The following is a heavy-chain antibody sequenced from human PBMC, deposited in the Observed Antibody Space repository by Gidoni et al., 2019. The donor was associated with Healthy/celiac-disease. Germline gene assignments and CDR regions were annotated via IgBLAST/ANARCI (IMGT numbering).Heavy chain of an antibody. D-gene: IGHD3-22*01. CDR1: GGSFSLRSYS. V-gene: IGHV4-61*02. J-gene: IGHJ4*02. CDR2: IYTSGST. Sequence: QVQLQDSCPRLVNPSRTLSPTCPVPGGSFSLRSYSGSWIRQPAGKGLEWFGRIYTSGSTTYNPSLKSRVTISVDTSKNQFSLKLSSVTAADTAVYYCARERNYYDSSGYYYYYFDYWGQGTLVTVSS. CDR3: ARERNYYDSSGYYYYYFDY.